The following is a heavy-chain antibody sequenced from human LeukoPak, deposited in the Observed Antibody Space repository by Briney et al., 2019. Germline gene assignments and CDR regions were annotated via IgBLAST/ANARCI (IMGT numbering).Heavy chain of an antibody. D-gene: IGHD2-2*01. CDR1: GGSFSGYY. J-gene: IGHJ5*02. V-gene: IGHV4-34*01. CDR3: ASRATLGYCSSTSCYAGVGWFDP. CDR2: INHSGST. Sequence: SETLSLTCAVYGGSFSGYYWSWIRQPPGEGLEWIGEINHSGSTNYNPSLKSRVTISVDTSKNQFSLKLSSVTAADTAVYYCASRATLGYCSSTSCYAGVGWFDPWGRGTLVTVSS.